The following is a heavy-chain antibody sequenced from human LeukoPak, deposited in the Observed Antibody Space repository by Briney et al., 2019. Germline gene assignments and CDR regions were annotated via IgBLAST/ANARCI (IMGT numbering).Heavy chain of an antibody. D-gene: IGHD6-13*01. Sequence: PGGSLRLSCAASGFTFSSYAMHWVRQAPGKGLEYVSAISSNGGSTYYANSVKGRFTISRDNSKNMLYLQMGGLRAEDMAVYYCARGYSSSWYGFGMDVWGQGTTVTVSS. CDR3: ARGYSSSWYGFGMDV. CDR1: GFTFSSYA. J-gene: IGHJ6*02. CDR2: ISSNGGST. V-gene: IGHV3-64*01.